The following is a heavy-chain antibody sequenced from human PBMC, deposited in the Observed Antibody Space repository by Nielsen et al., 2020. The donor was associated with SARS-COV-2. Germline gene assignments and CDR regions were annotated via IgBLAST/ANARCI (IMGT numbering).Heavy chain of an antibody. J-gene: IGHJ5*02. CDR3: ARHPTTSITIFGVVSGRGWFDP. Sequence: GSLRLSCAASGFTFSSYAMSWVRQPPGKGLEWIGSIYYSGSTYYNPSLKSRVTISVDTSKNQFSLKLSSVTAADTAVYYCARHPTTSITIFGVVSGRGWFDPWGQGTLVTVSS. CDR1: GFTFSSYA. CDR2: IYYSGST. D-gene: IGHD3-3*01. V-gene: IGHV4-39*01.